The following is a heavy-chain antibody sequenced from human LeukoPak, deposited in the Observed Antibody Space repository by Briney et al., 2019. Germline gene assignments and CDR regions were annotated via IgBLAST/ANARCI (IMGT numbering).Heavy chain of an antibody. D-gene: IGHD1-26*01. CDR3: ARERVVGPTTYYYYGMDV. V-gene: IGHV3-33*01. J-gene: IGHJ6*02. Sequence: SGGSLRLSCAASGFIFSDYDMHWVRQTPGKGLEWVAVTWYDGSNKYYADSVKGRFTISRDNSRNTLYLQMNRLRAEDTALYYWARERVVGPTTYYYYGMDVWGQGTTVTASS. CDR1: GFIFSDYD. CDR2: TWYDGSNK.